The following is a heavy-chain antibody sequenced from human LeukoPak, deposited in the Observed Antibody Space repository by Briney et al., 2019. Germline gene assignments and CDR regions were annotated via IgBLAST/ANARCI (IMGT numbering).Heavy chain of an antibody. CDR1: GFTVSSDY. V-gene: IGHV3-53*01. CDR3: ARGTPTVSAGHY. Sequence: PGGALRLSCAASGFTVSSDYMSWVRQAPGKGLEWVSVIYTDGRTFFADFVKGRFTISRDTSKNMLYLQMNSLSVEDTAVYYCARGTPTVSAGHYWGQGTLVTVSS. D-gene: IGHD2-15*01. CDR2: IYTDGRT. J-gene: IGHJ4*02.